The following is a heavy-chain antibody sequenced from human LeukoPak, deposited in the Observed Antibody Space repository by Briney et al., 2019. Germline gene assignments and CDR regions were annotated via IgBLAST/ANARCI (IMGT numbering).Heavy chain of an antibody. V-gene: IGHV1-8*01. CDR1: GYTFTRYN. CDR2: MNPNSANT. CDR3: AIQNDYGDG. Sequence: PSVKLSFTASGYTFTRYNINSVRHATGQGHEWMGWMNPNSANTGYAQKFQGRATMTKNTSISTAYMELSSVRSEYTAVYYCAIQNDYGDGWGQGTLVTVSS. D-gene: IGHD1-1*01. J-gene: IGHJ4*02.